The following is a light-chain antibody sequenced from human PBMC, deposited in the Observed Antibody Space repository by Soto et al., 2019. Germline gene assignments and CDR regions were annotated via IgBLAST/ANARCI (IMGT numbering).Light chain of an antibody. CDR1: QSVSSSY. Sequence: EIVLTQSPGTLSLSPGERATLSCRASQSVSSSYLAWYQQKIGQAPRLLIYGASSRVTGIPDRFSGSGSGTDFTLTISRLEPEDFEVYYCQQYGTSPWTFGQGTKVEIK. CDR3: QQYGTSPWT. CDR2: GAS. J-gene: IGKJ1*01. V-gene: IGKV3-20*01.